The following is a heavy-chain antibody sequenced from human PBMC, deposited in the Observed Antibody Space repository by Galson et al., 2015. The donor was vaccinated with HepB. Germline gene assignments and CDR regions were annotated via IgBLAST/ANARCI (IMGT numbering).Heavy chain of an antibody. CDR2: ISYDGSNK. D-gene: IGHD4-17*01. V-gene: IGHV3-30*18. CDR1: GFTFSSYG. CDR3: AKDRYRATVTSPNYYGMDV. J-gene: IGHJ6*02. Sequence: SLRLSCAASGFTFSSYGMHWVRQAPGKGLEWVAVISYDGSNKYYADSVKGRFTISRDNSKNTLYLQMNSLRTEDTAVYYCAKDRYRATVTSPNYYGMDVWGQGTTVTVSS.